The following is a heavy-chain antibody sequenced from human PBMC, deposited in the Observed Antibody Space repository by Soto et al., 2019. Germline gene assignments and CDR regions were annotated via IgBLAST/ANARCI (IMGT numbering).Heavy chain of an antibody. V-gene: IGHV3-53*01. CDR2: SYRGGST. CDR1: GFTVSSNY. CDR3: ARERREGYTPIVYH. Sequence: GGSLRLSCAASGFTVSSNYMSLVRQVPGKGQEWVSASYRGGSTYYADSVKGRFTISRDNSKNTLYLQMSSLRAEDTAVYYFARERREGYTPIVYHCGQGSLITASS. J-gene: IGHJ5*02. D-gene: IGHD3-16*02.